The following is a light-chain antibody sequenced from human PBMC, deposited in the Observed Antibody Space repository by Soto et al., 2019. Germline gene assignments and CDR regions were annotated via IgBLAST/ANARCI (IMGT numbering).Light chain of an antibody. CDR3: QQYNNYWT. Sequence: DIQMTQSPSTLSASAGDRVTITCRASQSISSRLAWYQQKPGEAPKLLIYKASSLESGVPSRFSGSEFGTEFTLTISSLQPDDFATYYCQQYNNYWTFGQGTKVEIK. CDR2: KAS. J-gene: IGKJ1*01. V-gene: IGKV1-5*03. CDR1: QSISSR.